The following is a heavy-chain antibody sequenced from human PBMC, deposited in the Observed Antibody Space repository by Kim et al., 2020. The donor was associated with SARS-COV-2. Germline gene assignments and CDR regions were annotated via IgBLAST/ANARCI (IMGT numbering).Heavy chain of an antibody. Sequence: SETLSLTCAVYGGSFSGYYWSWIRQPPGKGLEWIGEINHSGSTNYNPSLKSRVTISVDTSKNQFSLKLSSVTAADTAVCYWARGLRGGGYLVTLDYWGQG. J-gene: IGHJ4*02. CDR2: INHSGST. D-gene: IGHD1-26*01. V-gene: IGHV4-34*01. CDR3: ARGLRGGGYLVTLDY. CDR1: GGSFSGYY.